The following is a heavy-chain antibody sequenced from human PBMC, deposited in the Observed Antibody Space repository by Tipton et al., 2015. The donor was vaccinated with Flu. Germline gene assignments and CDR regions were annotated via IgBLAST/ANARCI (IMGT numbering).Heavy chain of an antibody. J-gene: IGHJ6*02. Sequence: SLRLSCTASGFDFSVYGMHWVRQAPGKGLEWVAVIWYDGSNKHYGDSVKGRFTVSRDNSKNTLYLQMNNLRVEDTAVYYCARDEGVVNYNFGMDVWGQGTTVTVSS. CDR2: IWYDGSNK. CDR3: ARDEGVVNYNFGMDV. CDR1: GFDFSVYG. V-gene: IGHV3-33*01.